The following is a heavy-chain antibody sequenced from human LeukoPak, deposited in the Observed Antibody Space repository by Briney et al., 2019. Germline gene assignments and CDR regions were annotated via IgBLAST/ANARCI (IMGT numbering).Heavy chain of an antibody. V-gene: IGHV3-7*01. Sequence: GGPLRLSCAASGFLFSKYWMTWVRQAPAKGLEWVANIKEDDSEIYYVESVKGRFTISRDNAKNSLYLEMSSLRVEDTAVYFCARLRSLDKWGQGTLVTVS. CDR1: GFLFSKYW. D-gene: IGHD5-24*01. CDR2: IKEDDSEI. J-gene: IGHJ4*02. CDR3: ARLRSLDK.